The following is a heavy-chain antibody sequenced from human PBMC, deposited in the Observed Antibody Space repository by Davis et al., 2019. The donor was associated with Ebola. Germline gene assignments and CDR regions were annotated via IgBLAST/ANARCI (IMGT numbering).Heavy chain of an antibody. D-gene: IGHD4-17*01. Sequence: MPSQTLSPTCPLSAGSISSYYWSWSPQPPGTGLEWFGYIYYSGSTNYNPSLKSRVTTSVDTSKNQFSLKLSSVTAADTAVYYCARSKGDYGDWGDYFDYWGQGTLVTVSS. CDR1: AGSISSYY. CDR3: ARSKGDYGDWGDYFDY. V-gene: IGHV4-59*01. J-gene: IGHJ4*02. CDR2: IYYSGST.